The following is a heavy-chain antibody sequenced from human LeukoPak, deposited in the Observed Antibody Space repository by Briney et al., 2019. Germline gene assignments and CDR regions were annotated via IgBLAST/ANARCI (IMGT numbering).Heavy chain of an antibody. V-gene: IGHV1-18*01. J-gene: IGHJ6*03. CDR3: ARDTSSVNTYYYYYMDV. CDR1: SYTFTSYG. D-gene: IGHD3-22*01. Sequence: ASVKVSCKASSYTFTSYGISWVRQAPGQGLEWMGWISAYNGNTNYAQKLQGRVTMTTDTSTSTAYMELRSLRSDDTAVYYCARDTSSVNTYYYYYMDVWGKGTTVTVSS. CDR2: ISAYNGNT.